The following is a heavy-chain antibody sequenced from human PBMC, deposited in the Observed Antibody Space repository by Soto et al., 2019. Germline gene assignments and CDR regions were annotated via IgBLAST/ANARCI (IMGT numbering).Heavy chain of an antibody. J-gene: IGHJ4*02. V-gene: IGHV4-39*01. Sequence: SETLSLTCTVSGGSISSSSYYWGWIRQPPGKGLEWIGCIYYSGRPYYNPSFKSLFTLSLDTSKNQFSLKLSFLTAADTAVYSCARRGSSSWYGYWGQGTLVTVS. D-gene: IGHD6-13*01. CDR3: ARRGSSSWYGY. CDR2: IYYSGRP. CDR1: GGSISSSSYY.